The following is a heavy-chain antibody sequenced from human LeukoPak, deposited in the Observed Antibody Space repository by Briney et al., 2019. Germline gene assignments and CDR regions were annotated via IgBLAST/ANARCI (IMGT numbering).Heavy chain of an antibody. J-gene: IGHJ3*02. CDR1: GYRFTSYW. CDR3: ARHYSDSRVDAFDI. V-gene: IGHV5-10-1*01. D-gene: IGHD3-22*01. Sequence: GESLKISCKASGYRFTSYWITWVRQMPGKGLEWMGRLDPSDSYHSYSPSFQGHVTISVDRSISTAYLQWSTLKASDTAIYYCARHYSDSRVDAFDIWGQGTLSPSLQ. CDR2: LDPSDSYH.